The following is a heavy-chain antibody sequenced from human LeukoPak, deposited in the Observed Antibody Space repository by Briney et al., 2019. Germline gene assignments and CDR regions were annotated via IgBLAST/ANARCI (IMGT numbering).Heavy chain of an antibody. J-gene: IGHJ4*02. CDR2: INHSEIP. CDR3: ARGLILAGETLGY. Sequence: SETLSLTCAVYGGSFSGYYWSWIRQAPGKGLDWIGEINHSEIPRYNPSLKSRVSISLDTSKNQFSLSLTSVTAADTAIYYCARGLILAGETLGYWGQGTLVTVSS. V-gene: IGHV4-34*01. CDR1: GGSFSGYY. D-gene: IGHD6-19*01.